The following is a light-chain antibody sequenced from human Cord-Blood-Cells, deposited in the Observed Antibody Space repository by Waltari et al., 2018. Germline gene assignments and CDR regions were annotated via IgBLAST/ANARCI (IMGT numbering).Light chain of an antibody. CDR3: AAWDDSLNGRV. J-gene: IGLJ1*01. Sequence: QSVLTQPPSASGTPGQRVTIPCSGSSSNIGSNTVNWYQQPPGTAPKLLIYSNNQRPSGVPDRFSGSKSGASASLAIGGLQSEDEADYYCAAWDDSLNGRVFGTGTKVTVL. CDR1: SSNIGSNT. V-gene: IGLV1-44*01. CDR2: SNN.